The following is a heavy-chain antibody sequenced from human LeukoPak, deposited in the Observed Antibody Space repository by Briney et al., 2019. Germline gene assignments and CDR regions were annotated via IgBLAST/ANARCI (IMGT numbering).Heavy chain of an antibody. CDR1: GFTFDDYA. CDR3: AKELGVAVAGTDWFDP. D-gene: IGHD6-19*01. CDR2: ISGSGGST. J-gene: IGHJ5*02. Sequence: QPGGSLRLSCAASGFTFDDYAMSWVRQAPGKGLEWVSAISGSGGSTYYADSVKGRFTISRDNSKNTLYLQMNSLRAEDTAVYYCAKELGVAVAGTDWFDPWGQGTLVTVSS. V-gene: IGHV3-23*01.